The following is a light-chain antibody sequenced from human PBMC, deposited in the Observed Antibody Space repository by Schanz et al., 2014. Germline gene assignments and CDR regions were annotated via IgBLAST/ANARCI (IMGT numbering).Light chain of an antibody. J-gene: IGLJ3*02. V-gene: IGLV2-8*01. Sequence: QSVLTQPPSASGSPGQSVTISCTGTSSDIGRYNYVSWYQQHPGKAPQLILFEVVKRPTGVPDRFSGSKSGDTASLTVSGLQAEDEATYFCSSFEGRHNWVFGGGTKLTVL. CDR1: SSDIGRYNY. CDR2: EVV. CDR3: SSFEGRHNWV.